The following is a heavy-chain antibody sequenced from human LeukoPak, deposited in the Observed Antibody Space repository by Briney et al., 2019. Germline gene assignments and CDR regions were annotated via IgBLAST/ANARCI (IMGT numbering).Heavy chain of an antibody. Sequence: PSETLSLTCTVSGGSISSYYWSWIRQPPGKGLEWIGYIYYSGSTDYNPSLKSRVTMSVDTSKNQFSLKLSSVTAADTAVYYCARAVISFGGVIAKGFDCWGQGTLVTISS. D-gene: IGHD3-16*02. CDR3: ARAVISFGGVIAKGFDC. V-gene: IGHV4-59*01. CDR2: IYYSGST. J-gene: IGHJ4*02. CDR1: GGSISSYY.